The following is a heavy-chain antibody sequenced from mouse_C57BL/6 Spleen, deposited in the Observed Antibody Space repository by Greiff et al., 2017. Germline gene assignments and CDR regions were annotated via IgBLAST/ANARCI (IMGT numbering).Heavy chain of an antibody. D-gene: IGHD4-1*01. CDR2: INPSSGYT. Sequence: SGAELAKPGASVKLSCKASGYTFTSYWMHWVKQRPGQGLEWIGYINPSSGYTKYNQKFKDKATLTAEKSSSTAYMQLSSLTYEDSAVYYCARWLTGTGVDYWGQGTTLTVSS. V-gene: IGHV1-7*01. CDR3: ARWLTGTGVDY. J-gene: IGHJ2*01. CDR1: GYTFTSYW.